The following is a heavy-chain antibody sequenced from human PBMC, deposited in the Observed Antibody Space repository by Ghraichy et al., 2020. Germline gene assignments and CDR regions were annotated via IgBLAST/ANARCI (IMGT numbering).Heavy chain of an antibody. J-gene: IGHJ6*02. CDR1: GFTFSSYA. V-gene: IGHV3-23*01. Sequence: RGSLRLSCAASGFTFSSYAMSWVRQAPGKGLEWVSAISGSGGSTYYADSVKGRFTISRDNSKNTLYLQMNSLRAEDTAVYYCAKDQQLRLGELSLYPSYYYYGMDVWGQGTTVTVSS. CDR2: ISGSGGST. D-gene: IGHD3-16*02. CDR3: AKDQQLRLGELSLYPSYYYYGMDV.